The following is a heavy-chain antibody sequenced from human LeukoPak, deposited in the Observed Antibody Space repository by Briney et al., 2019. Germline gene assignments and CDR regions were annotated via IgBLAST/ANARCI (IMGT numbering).Heavy chain of an antibody. CDR1: GFTFSSYG. J-gene: IGHJ3*02. D-gene: IGHD1-14*01. CDR3: AKDQEPNDAFDI. V-gene: IGHV3-30*02. Sequence: GGSLRLSCAASGFTFSSYGMHWVRQAPGKGLEWVAFIRYDGSNKYYADSVKGRFTISRDNSKNTLYLQMNSLRAEDTAVYYCAKDQEPNDAFDIWGQGTMVTVSS. CDR2: IRYDGSNK.